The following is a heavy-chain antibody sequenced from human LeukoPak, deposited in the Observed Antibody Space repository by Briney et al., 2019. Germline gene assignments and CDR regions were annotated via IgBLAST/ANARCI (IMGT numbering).Heavy chain of an antibody. J-gene: IGHJ3*02. D-gene: IGHD6-13*01. V-gene: IGHV4-31*03. CDR1: GGSISSGGYY. CDR2: IYYSGST. CDR3: ACPRAAALDAFDI. Sequence: SETLSLTCTVSGGSISSGGYYWSWIRQHPGKGLEWIGYIYYSGSTYYNPSLKSRVTLSVDTSKNQFSLKLSSVTAADTAVYYCACPRAAALDAFDIWGQGTMVTVSS.